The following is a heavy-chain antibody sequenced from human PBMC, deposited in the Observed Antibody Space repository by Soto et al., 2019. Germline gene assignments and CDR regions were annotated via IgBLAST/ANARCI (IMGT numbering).Heavy chain of an antibody. CDR3: ARDWESTVSTWSFGAF. Sequence: QVQLVQSGAEVKKPGSSVKVSCKASGGTFSPYTVNWVRQAPGQGLEWMGRIIPFLGVTNYAQKFQARVTLTADTSTTTANMELSGLRFEDTAVYYCARDWESTVSTWSFGAFWGRGTLVTVS. D-gene: IGHD3-10*01. CDR2: IIPFLGVT. V-gene: IGHV1-69*08. J-gene: IGHJ4*02. CDR1: GGTFSPYT.